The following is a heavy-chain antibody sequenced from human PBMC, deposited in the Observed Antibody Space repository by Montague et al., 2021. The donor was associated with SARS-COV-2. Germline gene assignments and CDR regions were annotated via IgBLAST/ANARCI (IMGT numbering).Heavy chain of an antibody. CDR2: LYYSGAT. CDR1: GGSISDSSFH. D-gene: IGHD2-21*01. CDR3: ARLRGGTPGEH. Sequence: SETLSLTCTVSGGSISDSSFHWGWIRQPPGKGLEWIGTLYYSGATYYXPSLKSRVTTSVDTSKNQFSLKLTSAIAADTAVYYCARLRGGTPGEHWGQGALVTVSS. J-gene: IGHJ4*02. V-gene: IGHV4-39*07.